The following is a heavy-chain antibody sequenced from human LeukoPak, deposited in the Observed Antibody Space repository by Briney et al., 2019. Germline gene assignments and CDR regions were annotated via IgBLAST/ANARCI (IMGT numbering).Heavy chain of an antibody. Sequence: GGSLRLSCAASGFTFSGYWMSWVRQAPGKVLEWVANIKQDGSEKYYVDSVKGRFTISRDNAKNSLYLQMNSLRAEDTAVYYCAKTMVRGVSQAFDIWGQGTMVTVSS. CDR3: AKTMVRGVSQAFDI. D-gene: IGHD3-10*01. V-gene: IGHV3-7*03. CDR2: IKQDGSEK. CDR1: GFTFSGYW. J-gene: IGHJ3*02.